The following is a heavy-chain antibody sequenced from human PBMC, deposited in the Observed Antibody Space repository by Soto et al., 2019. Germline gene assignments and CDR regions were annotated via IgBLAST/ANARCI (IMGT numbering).Heavy chain of an antibody. CDR1: GGTFSSYA. V-gene: IGHV1-18*01. CDR2: ISAYNGNT. Sequence: ASVKVSCKASGGTFSSYAISWVRQAPGQGLEWMGWISAYNGNTNYAQKLQGRVTMTTDTSTSTAYMELRSLRSDDTAVYYCARAIRDPTYYDFWSGYPYYYYYGMDVWGQGTTVTVSS. D-gene: IGHD3-3*01. CDR3: ARAIRDPTYYDFWSGYPYYYYYGMDV. J-gene: IGHJ6*02.